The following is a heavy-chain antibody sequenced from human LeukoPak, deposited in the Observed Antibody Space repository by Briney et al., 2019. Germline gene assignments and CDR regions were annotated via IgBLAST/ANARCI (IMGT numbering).Heavy chain of an antibody. Sequence: SETLSLTCAVYGGSFSGYYWSWIRQPPGKGLEWIGEINHSGSTNYNPSLKSRVTISVDTSKDQFSLKLSSVTAADTAVYYCARGRYDSSGYYYLDDAFDIWGQGTMVTVSS. CDR2: INHSGST. D-gene: IGHD3-22*01. V-gene: IGHV4-34*01. CDR1: GGSFSGYY. CDR3: ARGRYDSSGYYYLDDAFDI. J-gene: IGHJ3*02.